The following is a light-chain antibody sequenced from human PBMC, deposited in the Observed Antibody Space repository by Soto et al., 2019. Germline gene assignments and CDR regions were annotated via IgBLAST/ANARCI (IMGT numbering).Light chain of an antibody. CDR1: SSDVGGYDY. CDR3: CSYTSSGAHV. J-gene: IGLJ2*01. Sequence: QSALTQPASVSGSPEQSITISCTGTSSDVGGYDYVSWHQQHPGKAPKLMIYEVNTRPSGVSNRFSGSKSGNTASLTISGLQAEDEADYYCCSYTSSGAHVFGGGTKLTVL. CDR2: EVN. V-gene: IGLV2-14*01.